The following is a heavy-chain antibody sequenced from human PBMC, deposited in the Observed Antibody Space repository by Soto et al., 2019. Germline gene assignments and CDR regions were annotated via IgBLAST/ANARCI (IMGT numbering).Heavy chain of an antibody. CDR1: GFTFSNYW. V-gene: IGHV3-74*01. D-gene: IGHD4-17*01. CDR2: ISSDGSTT. CDR3: ARAYGGNPALFDP. Sequence: GGSLRLSCAASGFTFSNYWMHWVRQTPGKGLVWVSRISSDGSTTHYADSVKGRFTISRDNAKNTLYLQMNSLRAEDTAVYYCARAYGGNPALFDPWGQGTLVTVSS. J-gene: IGHJ5*02.